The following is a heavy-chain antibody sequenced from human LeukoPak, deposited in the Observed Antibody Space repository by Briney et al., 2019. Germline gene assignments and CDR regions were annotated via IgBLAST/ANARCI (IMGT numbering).Heavy chain of an antibody. J-gene: IGHJ6*03. CDR2: IWYDGSNK. D-gene: IGHD3-3*01. Sequence: GGSLRLSCAASGFTFSSHGMHWVRQAPGKGLEWVAVIWYDGSNKYYADSVKGRFTISRDNFKNTLYLQMNGLRAEDTAVYYCAKVGDFWSGYYYMDIWGKGTTVTVSS. CDR3: AKVGDFWSGYYYMDI. CDR1: GFTFSSHG. V-gene: IGHV3-33*06.